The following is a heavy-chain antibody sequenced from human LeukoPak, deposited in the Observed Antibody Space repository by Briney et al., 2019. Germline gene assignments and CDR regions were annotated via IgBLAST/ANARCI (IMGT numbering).Heavy chain of an antibody. CDR1: GGSISSSSYY. D-gene: IGHD2-2*01. V-gene: IGHV4-39*07. CDR2: IYYSGST. Sequence: SETLSLTCTVSGGSISSSSYYWGWIRQPPGTGLEWIGSIYYSGSTYYNPSLKSRVTISVDTSKNQFSLKLSSVTAADTAVYYCAREGAYCSSTSCYFDYWGQGTLVTVSS. J-gene: IGHJ4*02. CDR3: AREGAYCSSTSCYFDY.